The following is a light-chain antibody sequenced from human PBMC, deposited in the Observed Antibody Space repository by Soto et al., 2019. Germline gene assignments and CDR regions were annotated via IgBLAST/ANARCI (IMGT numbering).Light chain of an antibody. CDR1: QGIGIY. V-gene: IGKV1-16*01. CDR2: DAS. Sequence: IQMTQSPSSLSASVGDRVTITCRASQGIGIYLAWFQQKAGKAPKSLIYDASSLQGGVPSRFSGSRSGTDFTLTITSLQPEDFATYYCQQYRDYPLTFGGGTKVDIK. CDR3: QQYRDYPLT. J-gene: IGKJ4*01.